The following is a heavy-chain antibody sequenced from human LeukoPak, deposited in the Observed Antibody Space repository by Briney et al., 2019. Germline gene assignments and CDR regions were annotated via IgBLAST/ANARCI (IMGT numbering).Heavy chain of an antibody. Sequence: PSETLSLTCAVYGGSFSGYYWSWIRQPPGKGLEWIGEINHSGSTNYNPSLKSRVTISVDTSKNQFSLKLSSVTAADTAVYYCARERGYYDFWSGYSPFGAFDIWGQGTMVTVSS. CDR1: GGSFSGYY. V-gene: IGHV4-34*01. D-gene: IGHD3-3*01. CDR3: ARERGYYDFWSGYSPFGAFDI. CDR2: INHSGST. J-gene: IGHJ3*02.